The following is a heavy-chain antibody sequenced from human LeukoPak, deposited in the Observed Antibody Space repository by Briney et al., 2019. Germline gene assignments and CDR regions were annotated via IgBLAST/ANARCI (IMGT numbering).Heavy chain of an antibody. D-gene: IGHD6-13*01. Sequence: SETLSLTCTVSGYSISSGYYWGWIRQPPRKGLEWIGSIYHSGSTYYNPSLKSRVTISVDTSKNQFSLKLSSVTAADTAVYYCARTLAAADGGDYWGQGTLVTVSS. CDR2: IYHSGST. J-gene: IGHJ4*02. CDR3: ARTLAAADGGDY. V-gene: IGHV4-38-2*02. CDR1: GYSISSGYY.